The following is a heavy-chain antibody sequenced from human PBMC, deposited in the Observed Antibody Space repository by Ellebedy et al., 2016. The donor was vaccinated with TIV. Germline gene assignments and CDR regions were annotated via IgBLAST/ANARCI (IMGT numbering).Heavy chain of an antibody. D-gene: IGHD3-3*02. Sequence: SETLSLXCTVSGGSISSYYWSWVRQPAGKGLEWIGHIYSSGSTNYNPSLKSRVTMSLDTSKNQFSLKLSSVAAADTAVYYCARGNVLGYWGQGTLVTVSS. CDR1: GGSISSYY. CDR2: IYSSGST. CDR3: ARGNVLGY. J-gene: IGHJ4*02. V-gene: IGHV4-4*07.